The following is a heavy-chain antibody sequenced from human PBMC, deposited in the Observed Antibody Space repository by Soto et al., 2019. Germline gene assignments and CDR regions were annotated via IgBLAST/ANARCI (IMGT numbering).Heavy chain of an antibody. CDR2: IYLGDSDT. V-gene: IGHV5-51*01. J-gene: IGHJ5*01. CDR3: ARHESSTSSYDFWSGYQGNWFDS. CDR1: GYIFSSSW. Sequence: PGESLKISCKGSGYIFSSSWIGWVRQMPGKGLEWMGIIYLGDSDTRYSPSFQGQVTISADKSISTAYLQWSSLKASDTAMYYCARHESSTSSYDFWSGYQGNWFDSWGQGTLVTVSS. D-gene: IGHD3-3*01.